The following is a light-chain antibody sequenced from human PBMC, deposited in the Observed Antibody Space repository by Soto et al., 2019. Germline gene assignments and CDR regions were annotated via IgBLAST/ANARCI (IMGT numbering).Light chain of an antibody. J-gene: IGKJ5*01. CDR3: QQYNNWPEIS. Sequence: EIVMTQSPATLSVSPGERATLSCRASQSVSSNLAWYQQKPGQAPRLLIYGASTRATGIPVRFSGSGSGTEFTLTISRLQAEDFAVYYCQQYNNWPEISLGQRTPLEIK. CDR1: QSVSSN. CDR2: GAS. V-gene: IGKV3-15*01.